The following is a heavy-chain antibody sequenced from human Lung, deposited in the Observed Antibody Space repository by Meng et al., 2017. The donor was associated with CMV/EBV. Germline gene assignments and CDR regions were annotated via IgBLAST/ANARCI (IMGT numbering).Heavy chain of an antibody. CDR2: IYYSGST. J-gene: IGHJ6*02. Sequence: SETLSLXCTVSGGSISNGGYYWSWIRQHPGKGLEWIGYIYYSGSTYYNPSLKSRVTISVDKSKNQFSLKLSSVTAADTAVYYCARDRCSSTSCYFGSYYYGMDVWGQGTXVTVSS. V-gene: IGHV4-31*03. D-gene: IGHD2-2*01. CDR3: ARDRCSSTSCYFGSYYYGMDV. CDR1: GGSISNGGYY.